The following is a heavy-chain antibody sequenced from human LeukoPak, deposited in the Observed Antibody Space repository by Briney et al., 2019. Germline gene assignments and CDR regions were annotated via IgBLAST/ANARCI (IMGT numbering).Heavy chain of an antibody. V-gene: IGHV1-46*01. D-gene: IGHD3-10*01. CDR2: INPSGGST. Sequence: ASVKVTCKASGYTFTSYYLYWVRQAPGQGLEWMGIINPSGGSTNYAQKFQGRVTMTRDTSTSTVYMELSSLRSKDTAVYYCARGPRITMIRGGQWCYYMDVWGKGTTVTISS. CDR3: ARGPRITMIRGGQWCYYMDV. J-gene: IGHJ6*03. CDR1: GYTFTSYY.